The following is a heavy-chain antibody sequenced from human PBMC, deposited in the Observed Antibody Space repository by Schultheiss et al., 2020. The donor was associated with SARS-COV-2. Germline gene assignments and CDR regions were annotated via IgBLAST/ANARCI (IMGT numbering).Heavy chain of an antibody. V-gene: IGHV4-30-2*01. J-gene: IGHJ5*02. Sequence: SETLSLTCAVSGGSISSGGYSWSWIRQPPGKGLEWIGYIYHSGSTYYNPSLKSRVTISVDTSKNQFSLKLSSVTAADTAVYYCARHRGYCSSTSCQGFDPWGQGTLVTVSS. CDR2: IYHSGST. D-gene: IGHD2-2*01. CDR3: ARHRGYCSSTSCQGFDP. CDR1: GGSISSGGYS.